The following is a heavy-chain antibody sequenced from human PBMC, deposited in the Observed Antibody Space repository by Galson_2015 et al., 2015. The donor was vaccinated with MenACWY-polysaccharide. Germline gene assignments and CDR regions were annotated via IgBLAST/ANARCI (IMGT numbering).Heavy chain of an antibody. V-gene: IGHV1-8*01. D-gene: IGHD6-6*01. CDR3: ARGGAARRGWYFDL. CDR1: EYTFTSYD. Sequence: SVKVSCKASEYTFTSYDINWVRQAPGQGLEGSGWMNHNSATTGYGNKVQGRVTVTRSTSKSTSYMELSSLRFEDTAVYYCARGGAARRGWYFDLWGRGTLVTVSS. J-gene: IGHJ2*01. CDR2: MNHNSATT.